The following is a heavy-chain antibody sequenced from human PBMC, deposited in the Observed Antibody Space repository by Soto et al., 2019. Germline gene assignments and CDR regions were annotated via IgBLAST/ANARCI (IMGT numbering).Heavy chain of an antibody. D-gene: IGHD2-21*02. Sequence: ASVKVSCKASGYTFTSYYMHWVRQAPGQGLEWMGIINPSGGSTSYAQKFQGRVTMTRDTSTSTVYMELSSLRSEDTAVYYCARELTRTGGDVLAYMDVWGQGTTVTVSS. CDR1: GYTFTSYY. CDR3: ARELTRTGGDVLAYMDV. CDR2: INPSGGST. V-gene: IGHV1-46*01. J-gene: IGHJ6*03.